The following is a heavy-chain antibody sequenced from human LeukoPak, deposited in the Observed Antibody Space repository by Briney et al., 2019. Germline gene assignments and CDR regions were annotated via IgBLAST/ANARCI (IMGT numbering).Heavy chain of an antibody. V-gene: IGHV1-2*02. CDR2: INPNSGGT. CDR3: ARGSSTSSSWSYLFDY. Sequence: ASVKVSCKASGYTFTGYFIHWVRQAPGQGLEWMGWINPNSGGTNYAQKFQGRVTMTRDTSISTAYMELSRLRSDDTAVYYCARGSSTSSSWSYLFDYWGQGTLVTVSS. CDR1: GYTFTGYF. D-gene: IGHD6-13*01. J-gene: IGHJ4*02.